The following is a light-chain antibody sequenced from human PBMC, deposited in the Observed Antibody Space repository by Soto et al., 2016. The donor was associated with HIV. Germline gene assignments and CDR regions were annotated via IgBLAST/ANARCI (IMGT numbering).Light chain of an antibody. CDR2: GKN. CDR3: NSRDSSGNLNV. J-gene: IGLJ1*01. CDR1: SLRSYY. Sequence: SSELTQDPAVSVALGQTVRITCQGDSLRSYYASWYQQKPGQAPVLVIYGKNNRPSGIPDRFSGSSSGNTASLTITGAQAEDEADYYCNSRDSSGNLNVFGTGTKVHRP. V-gene: IGLV3-19*01.